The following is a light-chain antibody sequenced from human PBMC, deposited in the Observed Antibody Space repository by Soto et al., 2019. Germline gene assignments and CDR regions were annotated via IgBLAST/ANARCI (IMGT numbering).Light chain of an antibody. Sequence: EIVMTQSPATLSVSPGERATLSCRASQSVSTIQLAWYQQKPGQAPRLLIYGASNRATGIPDRFSGSGSGTDFTLTISRLEPEDFAVYYCQQYDTSPRTFGQGTKVDIK. CDR2: GAS. CDR3: QQYDTSPRT. J-gene: IGKJ1*01. V-gene: IGKV3-20*01. CDR1: QSVSTIQ.